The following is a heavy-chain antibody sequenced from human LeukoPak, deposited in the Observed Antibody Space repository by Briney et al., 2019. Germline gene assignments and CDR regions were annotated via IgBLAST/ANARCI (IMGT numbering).Heavy chain of an antibody. CDR3: ARQNGAGYYYYFDS. Sequence: GGSLRLSCAASGFTFSSYSMNWVRQAPGKGLEWVSYISSSSTSMYYADSVKGRFTISRDNARSSLYLQMNSLRAEDTAVYYCARQNGAGYYYYFDSWGQGTLVTVSS. D-gene: IGHD3-22*01. V-gene: IGHV3-48*01. CDR1: GFTFSSYS. J-gene: IGHJ4*02. CDR2: ISSSSTSM.